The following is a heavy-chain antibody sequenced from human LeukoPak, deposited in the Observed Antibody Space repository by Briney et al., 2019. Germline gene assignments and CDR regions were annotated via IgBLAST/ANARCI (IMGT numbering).Heavy chain of an antibody. J-gene: IGHJ4*02. Sequence: GASVKVSCKASGYTFTCHDINWVRQATGQGLEWMGWMNPNSGNTGYAQKFQGRVTMTRSTSMSTAYMELSSLRFEDTAVYYCARGGSSTVDYWGQGTLVTVSS. CDR1: GYTFTCHD. V-gene: IGHV1-8*01. CDR3: ARGGSSTVDY. CDR2: MNPNSGNT. D-gene: IGHD6-13*01.